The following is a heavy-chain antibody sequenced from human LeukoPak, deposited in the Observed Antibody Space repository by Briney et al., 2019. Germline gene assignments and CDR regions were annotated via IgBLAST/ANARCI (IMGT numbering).Heavy chain of an antibody. CDR3: EDRVPDNGWSFDI. V-gene: IGHV3-23*01. CDR2: IFGSGAKT. D-gene: IGHD1-1*01. J-gene: IGHJ3*02. Sequence: EASLRLSCAASGFTFSRYGISWVRQAPGKGPEWVSSIFGSGAKTYYADSVKGRFTISRDNSKNTVYLQMNGLRVDDTARYYCEDRVPDNGWSFDIWGQGTIITVSA. CDR1: GFTFSRYG.